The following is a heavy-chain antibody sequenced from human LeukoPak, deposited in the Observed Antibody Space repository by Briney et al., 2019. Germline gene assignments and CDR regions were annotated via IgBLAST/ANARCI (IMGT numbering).Heavy chain of an antibody. CDR3: ARAQGVRGVYYYYYYGMDV. J-gene: IGHJ6*02. D-gene: IGHD3-10*01. Sequence: SETLSLTCTVSGGSISSSRYYWGWIRQPPGKGLEWIGSIYYSGSTYYNPSLKSRVTISVDTSKNQFSLKLSSVTAADTAVYYCARAQGVRGVYYYYYYGMDVWGQGTTVTVSS. CDR1: GGSISSSRYY. CDR2: IYYSGST. V-gene: IGHV4-39*01.